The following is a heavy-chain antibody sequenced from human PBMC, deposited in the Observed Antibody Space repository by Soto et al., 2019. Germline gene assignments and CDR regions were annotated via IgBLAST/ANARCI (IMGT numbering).Heavy chain of an antibody. D-gene: IGHD2-2*01. CDR3: ARAGYCSSTSCLTWLDP. J-gene: IGHJ5*02. Sequence: PSETLSLTCTVSGGSISSSSYYWGWIRQPPGKGLEWIGSIYYSGSTYYNPSLKSRVTISVDTSKNQFSLKLSSVTAADTAVYYCARAGYCSSTSCLTWLDPWGQGTLVPVYS. CDR1: GGSISSSSYY. CDR2: IYYSGST. V-gene: IGHV4-39*01.